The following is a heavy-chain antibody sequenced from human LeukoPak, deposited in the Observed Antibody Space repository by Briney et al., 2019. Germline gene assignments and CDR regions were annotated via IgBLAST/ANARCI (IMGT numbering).Heavy chain of an antibody. CDR1: GFTFSSYA. CDR3: ASIATGYSSSLPSDY. CDR2: ISGSGGST. D-gene: IGHD6-13*01. Sequence: PGGSLRLSCAASGFTFSSYAMSWVRQAPGKGLEWVSAISGSGGSTYYADSVKGRFTISRDNSKNTLYLQMNSLRAEDTVVYYCASIATGYSSSLPSDYWGQGTLVTVSS. J-gene: IGHJ4*02. V-gene: IGHV3-23*01.